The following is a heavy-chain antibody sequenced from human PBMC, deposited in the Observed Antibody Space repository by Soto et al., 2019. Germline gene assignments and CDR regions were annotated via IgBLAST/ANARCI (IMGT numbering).Heavy chain of an antibody. Sequence: ASVKVSCKASGGTFSSYAISWVRQAPGKGLEWMGVIHYSGATPTYAQKFQGRVTMARDTYTSTVYVELSSLTSEATAVYYCARGGPVLATIGSFYYWGQGTLVTVFS. CDR3: ARGGPVLATIGSFYY. J-gene: IGHJ4*02. D-gene: IGHD3-16*01. CDR2: IHYSGATP. CDR1: GGTFSSYA. V-gene: IGHV1-46*01.